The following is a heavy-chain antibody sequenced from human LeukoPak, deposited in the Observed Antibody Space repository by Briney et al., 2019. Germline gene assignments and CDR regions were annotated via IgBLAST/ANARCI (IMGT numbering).Heavy chain of an antibody. CDR1: GGSISSSSYY. CDR3: ARHLGIVATFYYFDY. Sequence: PSETLSLTCTVSGGSISSSSYYWGWIRQPPGKGLEWIGSIYYSGSTYYNPSLKSRVTISVDTSKNQFSLKLSSVTAADTAVYYCARHLGIVATFYYFDYWGQGTLVTVSS. CDR2: IYYSGST. J-gene: IGHJ4*02. D-gene: IGHD5-12*01. V-gene: IGHV4-39*01.